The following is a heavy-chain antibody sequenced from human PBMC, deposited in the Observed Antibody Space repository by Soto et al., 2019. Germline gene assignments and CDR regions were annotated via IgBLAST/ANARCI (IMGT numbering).Heavy chain of an antibody. V-gene: IGHV4-59*01. CDR1: GASISSYY. J-gene: IGHJ6*02. D-gene: IGHD3-3*01. CDR3: ARDQRYDVWSDSYPHYYDGMDF. CDR2: IYYSGST. Sequence: PSETLALTCTVSGASISSYYWSWIRQPPGKGLEWIGYIYYSGSTNYNPSLKSRVTISVDTSKNQFSLKLSSVTAADTAVYYCARDQRYDVWSDSYPHYYDGMDFWGQGTTVTVSS.